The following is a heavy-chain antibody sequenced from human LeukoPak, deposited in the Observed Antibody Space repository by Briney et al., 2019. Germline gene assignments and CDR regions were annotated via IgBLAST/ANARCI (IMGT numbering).Heavy chain of an antibody. V-gene: IGHV1-8*02. CDR1: GYSFTSYG. Sequence: GASVKVSCKASGYSFTSYGLNWVRLATGQGLEWMGWMNPNSGNTGYAQKFQGRVTMTRNTSISTAYMELSSLRSEDTAVYYCARGSDIVVAMGYWGQGTLVTVSS. D-gene: IGHD2-15*01. CDR2: MNPNSGNT. CDR3: ARGSDIVVAMGY. J-gene: IGHJ4*02.